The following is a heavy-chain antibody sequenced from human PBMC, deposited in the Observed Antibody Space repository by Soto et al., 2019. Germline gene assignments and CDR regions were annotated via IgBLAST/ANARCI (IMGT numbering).Heavy chain of an antibody. CDR2: INPGNGNT. Sequence: QVQLVQSGAEVKKPGASVKVSCKSSGYSFSNYAMHWVRQAPGQRLEWMGWINPGNGNTKYSQMFQGRVTITSDTSASTVYMELSSLRSEDTAVYYCAPITLGYWGKGTLVTVSS. J-gene: IGHJ4*02. D-gene: IGHD3-10*01. V-gene: IGHV1-3*01. CDR1: GYSFSNYA. CDR3: APITLGY.